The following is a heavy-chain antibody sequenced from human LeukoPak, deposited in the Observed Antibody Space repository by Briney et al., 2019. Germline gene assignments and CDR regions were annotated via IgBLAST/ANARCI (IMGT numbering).Heavy chain of an antibody. J-gene: IGHJ4*02. CDR3: AKGIELWLTYFDH. CDR1: GFTVSDNY. D-gene: IGHD5-18*01. CDR2: FYSSGST. V-gene: IGHV3-66*01. Sequence: PGGSLRLSCAASGFTVSDNYMSWVRQAPGKGLEWVSVFYSSGSTRYADSVKGRFTISRDNSKNTLSLQMNSLRAEDTAVYYCAKGIELWLTYFDHWGQGTLVTASS.